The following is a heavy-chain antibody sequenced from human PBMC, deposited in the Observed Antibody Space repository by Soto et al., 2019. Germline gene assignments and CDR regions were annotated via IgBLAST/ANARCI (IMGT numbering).Heavy chain of an antibody. CDR3: ARGSSSRPINWFDP. CDR2: ISAYNGNT. V-gene: IGHV1-18*01. D-gene: IGHD2-2*01. CDR1: GYAFISQG. J-gene: IGHJ5*02. Sequence: ASVKVSCKASGYAFISQGISWVRQAPGQGLEWMGWISAYNGNTNYAQKLQGRVTMTTDTSTSTAYMELRSLRSDDTAVYYCARGSSSRPINWFDPWGQGTLVTVSS.